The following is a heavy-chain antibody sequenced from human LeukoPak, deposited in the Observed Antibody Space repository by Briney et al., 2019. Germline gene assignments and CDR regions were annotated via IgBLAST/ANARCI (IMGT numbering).Heavy chain of an antibody. D-gene: IGHD4-17*01. V-gene: IGHV4-34*01. CDR1: GGYFSGYY. CDR3: ARAQNDYGDSANFDY. CDR2: INHSGST. Sequence: SETLCLTCAVYGGYFSGYYWSWIRQPPGKGLEWIGEINHSGSTNYNPSLKSRVTISVDTSKNQFSLKLSSVTAADTAVYYCARAQNDYGDSANFDYWGQGTLVTVSS. J-gene: IGHJ4*02.